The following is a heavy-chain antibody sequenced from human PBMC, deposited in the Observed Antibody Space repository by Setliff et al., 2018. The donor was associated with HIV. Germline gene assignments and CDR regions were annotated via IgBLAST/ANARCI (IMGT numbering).Heavy chain of an antibody. Sequence: ASVKVSCKASGYTFTNYDINWVRQAPGKGLEWMGGFDPEDGKTIYAQKFQGRVTMTEDTSTDTAYMELSSLRSEDTAVYYCATLRSNWYPYWGQGTLVTVSS. J-gene: IGHJ4*02. CDR2: FDPEDGKT. V-gene: IGHV1-24*01. D-gene: IGHD6-13*01. CDR3: ATLRSNWYPY. CDR1: GYTFTNYD.